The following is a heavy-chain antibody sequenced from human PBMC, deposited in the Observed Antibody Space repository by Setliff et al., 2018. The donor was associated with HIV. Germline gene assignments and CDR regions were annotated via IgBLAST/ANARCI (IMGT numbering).Heavy chain of an antibody. CDR1: GFTFSTYW. D-gene: IGHD2-15*01. Sequence: GGSLRLSCAASGFTFSTYWMIWVRQAPGKGLEWVASINPGGSEKWYVDSVKGRLTVSGDNTKNSLYLQMNSLRAEDTAVYYCERGGGYWGQGTMVTVSS. CDR2: INPGGSEK. V-gene: IGHV3-7*04. J-gene: IGHJ4*02. CDR3: ERGGGY.